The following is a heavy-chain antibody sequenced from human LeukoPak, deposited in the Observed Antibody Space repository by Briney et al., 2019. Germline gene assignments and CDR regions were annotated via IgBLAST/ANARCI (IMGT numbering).Heavy chain of an antibody. V-gene: IGHV3-53*01. CDR3: ARSPVLDRNDWSFAD. CDR1: GFTVSRNY. J-gene: IGHJ4*02. Sequence: GGSLRFSCAASGFTVSRNYMSWVRQAPGKGLEWVSVSYSGGDTYYPDSVKGRFTVSRDNPKNTVYLQMNSLRAEDTAVYFCARSPVLDRNDWSFADWGQGTLVTVSS. CDR2: SYSGGDT. D-gene: IGHD1-1*01.